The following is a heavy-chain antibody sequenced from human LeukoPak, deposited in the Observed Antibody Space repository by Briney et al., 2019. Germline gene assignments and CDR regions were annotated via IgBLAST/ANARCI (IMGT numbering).Heavy chain of an antibody. Sequence: SETLSLTCAVYGGSFSGYYWSWIRQPPGKGLEWIGEINHSGSTNYNPSLKSRVTISVDTSKNQSSLKLSSVTAADTAVYYCARGRVRYSSSWYWFDPWGQGTLVTVSS. J-gene: IGHJ5*02. CDR3: ARGRVRYSSSWYWFDP. CDR2: INHSGST. V-gene: IGHV4-34*01. D-gene: IGHD6-13*01. CDR1: GGSFSGYY.